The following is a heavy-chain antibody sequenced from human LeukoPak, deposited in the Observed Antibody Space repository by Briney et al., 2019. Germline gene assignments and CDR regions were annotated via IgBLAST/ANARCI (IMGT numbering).Heavy chain of an antibody. CDR2: IRYDGSNK. Sequence: GGSLRLSCAASGFTFSSYGMHWVRQAPGKGLEWVAFIRYDGSNKYYADSVKGRFTISKDNSKNTLYLQMNSLRAEDTAVYYCAKERVPDSSGYYAGYWGQGTLVTVSS. J-gene: IGHJ4*02. V-gene: IGHV3-30*02. CDR1: GFTFSSYG. CDR3: AKERVPDSSGYYAGY. D-gene: IGHD3-22*01.